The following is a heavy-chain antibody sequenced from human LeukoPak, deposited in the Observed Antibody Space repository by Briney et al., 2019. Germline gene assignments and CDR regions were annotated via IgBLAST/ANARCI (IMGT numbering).Heavy chain of an antibody. V-gene: IGHV3-23*01. CDR2: TSGSGGST. D-gene: IGHD4-11*01. J-gene: IGHJ4*02. Sequence: PGGSLRLSCAASGFTFSSYAMSWVRQAPGKGLEWVSATSGSGGSTYYADSVKGRFTISRDNSKNTLYLQMNSLRAEDTAVFYCAKDVTTSAKNTLIYWGQGTLVTVSS. CDR3: AKDVTTSAKNTLIY. CDR1: GFTFSSYA.